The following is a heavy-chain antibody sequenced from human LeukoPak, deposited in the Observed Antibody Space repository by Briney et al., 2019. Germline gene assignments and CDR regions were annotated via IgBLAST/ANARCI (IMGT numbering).Heavy chain of an antibody. J-gene: IGHJ5*02. CDR1: GGSISSYY. CDR2: IYYSGST. Sequence: SETLSLTCTVSGGSISSYYWSWIRQPPGKGLEWIGYIYYSGSTNYNPSLKSRVTISVDTSKNQFSLKLGSVTAADTAVYYCARDRSYEGLNWFDPWGQGTLVTVSS. V-gene: IGHV4-59*01. D-gene: IGHD5-18*01. CDR3: ARDRSYEGLNWFDP.